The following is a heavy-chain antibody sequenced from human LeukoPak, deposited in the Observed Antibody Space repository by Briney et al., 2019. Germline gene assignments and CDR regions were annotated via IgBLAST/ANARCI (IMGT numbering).Heavy chain of an antibody. D-gene: IGHD6-6*01. J-gene: IGHJ3*02. CDR3: ARGLGSSSSSDAFDI. CDR2: ISSSSSYI. CDR1: GFTFSIYS. Sequence: GGSLRLSCAASGFTFSIYSMNWVRQAPGKGLEWVSSISSSSSYIYYADSVKGRFTISRDNAKNSLYLQMNSLRAEDTAVYYCARGLGSSSSSDAFDIWGQGTMVTVSS. V-gene: IGHV3-21*01.